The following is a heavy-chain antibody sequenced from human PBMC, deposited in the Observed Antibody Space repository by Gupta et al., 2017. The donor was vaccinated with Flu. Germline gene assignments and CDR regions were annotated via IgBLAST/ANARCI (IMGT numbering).Heavy chain of an antibody. Sequence: EVQLLESGGGLVQPGGSLRLSCAASGFTFSSFALSWVRQAPGKGLEWASAISGGGASTYYADSVKGRCTISRDNSKNTLYLQMNSLRAEDTAVYFCARDLDGGNLSGWFDPWGQGTRVTGSA. CDR2: ISGGGAST. V-gene: IGHV3-23*01. CDR1: GFTFSSFA. J-gene: IGHJ5*02. D-gene: IGHD4-23*01. CDR3: ARDLDGGNLSGWFDP.